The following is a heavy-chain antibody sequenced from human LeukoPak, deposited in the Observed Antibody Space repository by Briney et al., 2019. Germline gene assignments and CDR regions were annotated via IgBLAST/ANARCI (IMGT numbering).Heavy chain of an antibody. V-gene: IGHV4-59*08. CDR3: ARHDKGFDY. J-gene: IGHJ4*02. Sequence: SETLSLTCTVSGGSISSYYWSWIRQPAGKGLEWLGYIYSSGTINFNPSLKSRLTMSVDTSKNQFSLKLSSVTAADTAVYYCARHDKGFDYWAREPWSPSPQ. D-gene: IGHD3-22*01. CDR1: GGSISSYY. CDR2: IYSSGTI.